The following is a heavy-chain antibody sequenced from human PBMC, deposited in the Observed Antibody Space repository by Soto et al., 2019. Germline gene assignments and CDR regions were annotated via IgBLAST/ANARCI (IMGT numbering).Heavy chain of an antibody. CDR1: GFALSNAW. Sequence: GGSLRLSCAGSGFALSNAWINWVRQAPGKGLEWVGRIKSKALGGTTDFAAPVRGRFAITRDDSRNMAYMQMNSLNTEDTAVYYCTTYSYNTKIKVRFDYWGHGTLVPVSS. J-gene: IGHJ4*01. CDR2: IKSKALGGTT. D-gene: IGHD3-22*01. V-gene: IGHV3-15*07. CDR3: TTYSYNTKIKVRFDY.